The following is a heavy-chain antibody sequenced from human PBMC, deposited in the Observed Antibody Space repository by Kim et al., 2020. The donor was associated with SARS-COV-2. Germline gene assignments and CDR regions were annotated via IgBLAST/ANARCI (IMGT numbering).Heavy chain of an antibody. J-gene: IGHJ4*02. D-gene: IGHD6-19*01. CDR2: P. V-gene: IGHV3-23*01. Sequence: PYYADSVQGRYTISKDKSNNTLYLQMNSLRADDTAVYYCTKKDYSGGIYWGQGTLVTVPS. CDR3: TKKDYSGGIY.